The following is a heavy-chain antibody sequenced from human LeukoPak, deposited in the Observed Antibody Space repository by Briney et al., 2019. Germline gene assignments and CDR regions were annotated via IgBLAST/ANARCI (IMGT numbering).Heavy chain of an antibody. CDR3: ARHDVVPVIRRGFDF. J-gene: IGHJ4*02. CDR1: GGSVSGYY. V-gene: IGHV4-59*08. Sequence: SETLSLTCTVSGGSVSGYYWSWIRQSPGKGPEWIGYIFYTGTTLYSPSLRGRVTMSVDTSEKQFSLKLSSVTAADTAMYYCARHDVVPVIRRGFDFWGQGTLVTVSS. D-gene: IGHD2-21*02. CDR2: IFYTGTT.